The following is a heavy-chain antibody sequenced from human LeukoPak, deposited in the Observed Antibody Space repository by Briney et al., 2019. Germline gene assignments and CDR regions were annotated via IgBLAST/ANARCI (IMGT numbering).Heavy chain of an antibody. CDR3: ARRVVRLYYHNWFDP. V-gene: IGHV4-34*01. Sequence: SETLSLTCAVYGGSFSGYYWSWIRQPPGKGLEWIGEINHSGSTNYNPSLKSRVTISVDTSKNQFSLKLSSVTAADTAVYYCARRVVRLYYHNWFDPWGQGTLVTVSS. CDR1: GGSFSGYY. CDR2: INHSGST. D-gene: IGHD3-16*02. J-gene: IGHJ5*02.